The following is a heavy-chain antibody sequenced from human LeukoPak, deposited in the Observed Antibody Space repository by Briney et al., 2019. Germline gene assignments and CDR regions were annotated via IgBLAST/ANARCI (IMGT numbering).Heavy chain of an antibody. Sequence: SSETLSLTCTVSGGSISSYYWSWIRQPPGKGLEWIGYIYYSGSTNYNPSLKSRVTISVDTSKNQFSLKLSSVTAADTAVYYCAGAYCTNGVCYGNWFDPWGQGTLVTASS. CDR1: GGSISSYY. V-gene: IGHV4-59*01. D-gene: IGHD2-8*01. J-gene: IGHJ5*02. CDR2: IYYSGST. CDR3: AGAYCTNGVCYGNWFDP.